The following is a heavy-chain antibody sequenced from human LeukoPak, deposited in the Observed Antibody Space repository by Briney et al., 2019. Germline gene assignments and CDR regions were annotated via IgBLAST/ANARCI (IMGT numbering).Heavy chain of an antibody. Sequence: GRSLRLSCAASGFTFDDYAMHWVRQAPGKGLEWVSGISWNSGSIGYADSVKGRFTISRDNAKNSLYLQMNSLRAEDTAVYYCTRGGSGDYVGWYFDLWGRGTLVTVSS. V-gene: IGHV3-9*01. CDR2: ISWNSGSI. CDR3: TRGGSGDYVGWYFDL. CDR1: GFTFDDYA. J-gene: IGHJ2*01. D-gene: IGHD4-17*01.